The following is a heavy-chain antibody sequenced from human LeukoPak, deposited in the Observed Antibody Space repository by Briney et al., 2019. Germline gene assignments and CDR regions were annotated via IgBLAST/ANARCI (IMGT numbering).Heavy chain of an antibody. D-gene: IGHD5-12*01. CDR1: GFTFSSYA. Sequence: GGSLRLSCAASGFTFSSYAMSWVRQAPGKGLEWVAHINQDGSKEYYMDSVKARFTISRDNAKNSLSLQMNSLRAEDTAVYYCVRDGGVSGYDLLDYWGQGTLVTVSS. V-gene: IGHV3-7*01. CDR3: VRDGGVSGYDLLDY. J-gene: IGHJ4*02. CDR2: INQDGSKE.